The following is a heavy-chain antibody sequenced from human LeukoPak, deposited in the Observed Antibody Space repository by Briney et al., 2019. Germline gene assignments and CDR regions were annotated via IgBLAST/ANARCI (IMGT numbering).Heavy chain of an antibody. V-gene: IGHV5-51*01. CDR1: GYSFTNYW. J-gene: IGHJ4*02. Sequence: GESLKISCKGSGYSFTNYWIVWVRQMRGKGLEWMGIIYPADSDTRYSPSFQGQVTISADKSISTAYLQWSSLTASDTAMYYCARSGYSGYEGDYWGQGTLVIVSS. CDR3: ARSGYSGYEGDY. D-gene: IGHD5-12*01. CDR2: IYPADSDT.